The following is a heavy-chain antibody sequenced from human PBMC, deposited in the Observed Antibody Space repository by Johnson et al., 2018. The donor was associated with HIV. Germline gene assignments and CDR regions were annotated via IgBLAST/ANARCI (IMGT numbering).Heavy chain of an antibody. CDR1: GFTFSSYW. D-gene: IGHD2-2*01. Sequence: QVQLVESGGGVVQSGGSLRLSCAASGFTFSSYWMSWVRQAPGKGLEWVAFIRYDGSNKYYADSVKGRFTISRDNSKNTLYLQMNSLRAEDTAVYYCARDRKYQLLLKLSSADAFDIWGQGTMVTVSS. CDR3: ARDRKYQLLLKLSSADAFDI. V-gene: IGHV3-30*02. J-gene: IGHJ3*02. CDR2: IRYDGSNK.